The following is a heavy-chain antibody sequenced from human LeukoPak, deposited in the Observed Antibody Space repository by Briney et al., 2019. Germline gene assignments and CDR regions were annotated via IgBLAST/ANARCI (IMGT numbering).Heavy chain of an antibody. D-gene: IGHD5-18*01. V-gene: IGHV1-2*02. CDR1: GYTFTGYY. J-gene: IGHJ4*02. CDR2: INPNSGGT. Sequence: ASVKVSCKASGYTFTGYYMHWVRQAPGQGLEWMGWINPNSGGTNYAQKFQGRVTMTRDTSISTAYMELSRLRSDDTAVYYCARDFSPRGYSYGYEDYWGQGTLVTASS. CDR3: ARDFSPRGYSYGYEDY.